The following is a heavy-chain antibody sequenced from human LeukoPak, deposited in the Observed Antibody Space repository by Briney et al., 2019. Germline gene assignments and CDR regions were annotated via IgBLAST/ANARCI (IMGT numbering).Heavy chain of an antibody. CDR1: GFTFSSYG. J-gene: IGHJ6*04. V-gene: IGHV3-33*01. D-gene: IGHD2-2*01. CDR2: IWYDGSNK. Sequence: GRSLRLSCAASGFTFSSYGMHWVRQAPGKGLEWVAVIWYDGSNKYYADSVKGRFTISRDNSKNTLYLQMNSLRAEDTAVYYCAGDHCSSTSCYAYYYYGMDVWGKGTTVTVSS. CDR3: AGDHCSSTSCYAYYYYGMDV.